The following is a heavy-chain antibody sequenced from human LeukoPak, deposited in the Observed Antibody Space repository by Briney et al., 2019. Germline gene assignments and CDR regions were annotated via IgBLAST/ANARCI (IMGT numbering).Heavy chain of an antibody. CDR2: INHSGST. CDR3: ARGRRYYYGSSRNPNWFDP. J-gene: IGHJ5*02. V-gene: IGHV4-34*01. Sequence: SETLSLTCAVYGGSFSGYYWSWIRQPPGKGLEWIGEINHSGSTNYNPSLKSRVTISVDTSKNQFSLKLSSVTAADTAVYYCARGRRYYYGSSRNPNWFDPWGQGTLVTVSS. CDR1: GGSFSGYY. D-gene: IGHD3-22*01.